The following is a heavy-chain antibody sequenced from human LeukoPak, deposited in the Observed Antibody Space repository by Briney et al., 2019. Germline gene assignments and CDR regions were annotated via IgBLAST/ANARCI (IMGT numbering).Heavy chain of an antibody. CDR3: ARRLGYCRSTSCLGAFDI. CDR2: ISSSSSYI. Sequence: GGSLRLSCAAPGFTFSSYSMNWVRQAPGKGLEWVSSISSSSSYIYYADSVKGRFTFSRDNAKNSLYLQMNSLRAEDTAVYYCARRLGYCRSTSCLGAFDIWGQGTMVTVSS. CDR1: GFTFSSYS. D-gene: IGHD2-2*01. V-gene: IGHV3-21*01. J-gene: IGHJ3*02.